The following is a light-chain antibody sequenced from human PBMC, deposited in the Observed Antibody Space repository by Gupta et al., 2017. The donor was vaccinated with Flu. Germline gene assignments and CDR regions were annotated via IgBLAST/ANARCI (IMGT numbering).Light chain of an antibody. J-gene: IGKJ2*01. Sequence: DIQMTQPPSTLSASVGDRVTITCRASQSISSWLAWYQQKPGKAPKLLIYKASSLESGVPSRFSGSGSGTEFTLTISSLQPDDFATYYCQQYKSYPYTFGQGTKLEIK. CDR1: QSISSW. CDR3: QQYKSYPYT. V-gene: IGKV1-5*03. CDR2: KAS.